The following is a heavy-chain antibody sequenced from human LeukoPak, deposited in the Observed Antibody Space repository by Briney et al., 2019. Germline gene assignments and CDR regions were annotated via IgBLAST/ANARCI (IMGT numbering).Heavy chain of an antibody. Sequence: TGGSLRLSCTASGFTFGDYATSWFRQAPGKGLEWVGFIRSKAYGGTTEYAASVKGRFTISRDDSKSIAYLQMNSLKTEDTAVYYCTRGAGDTGELGATYFDYWGQETLVTVSS. CDR2: IRSKAYGGTT. CDR3: TRGAGDTGELGATYFDY. J-gene: IGHJ4*02. V-gene: IGHV3-49*03. CDR1: GFTFGDYA. D-gene: IGHD1-26*01.